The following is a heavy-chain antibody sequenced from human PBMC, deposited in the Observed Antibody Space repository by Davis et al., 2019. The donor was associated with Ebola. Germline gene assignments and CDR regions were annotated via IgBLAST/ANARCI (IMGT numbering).Heavy chain of an antibody. V-gene: IGHV1-69*06. CDR2: IIPLFGTT. CDR3: ARGPSVATAHYFDY. J-gene: IGHJ4*02. D-gene: IGHD2-21*02. CDR1: GYTFTSYA. Sequence: AASVKVSCKASGYTFTSYAMNWVRQAPGQGLEWMGGIIPLFGTTNYAQKFRGRVMITADKSTRIAYMELNSLTSEDTAVYYCARGPSVATAHYFDYWGQGTLVTVSS.